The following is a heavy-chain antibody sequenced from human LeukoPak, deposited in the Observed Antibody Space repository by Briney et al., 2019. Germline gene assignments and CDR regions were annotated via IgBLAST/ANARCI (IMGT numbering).Heavy chain of an antibody. J-gene: IGHJ6*04. Sequence: SETLSLTCTVSGGSFSSYYWSWIRQPPGKGLEWIGFIYYSASSNYNPSLKSRVTISVDTSKNQFSLKLSSVTAADTAVYYCARDYGVSGYYGMDVWGKGTTVTVPS. D-gene: IGHD3-10*01. CDR1: GGSFSSYY. CDR2: IYYSASS. V-gene: IGHV4-59*01. CDR3: ARDYGVSGYYGMDV.